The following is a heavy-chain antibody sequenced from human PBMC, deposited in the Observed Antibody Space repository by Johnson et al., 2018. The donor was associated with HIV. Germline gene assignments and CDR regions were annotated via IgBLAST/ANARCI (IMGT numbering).Heavy chain of an antibody. J-gene: IGHJ3*02. D-gene: IGHD3-10*01. CDR1: GFTFSSYW. V-gene: IGHV3-7*05. CDR2: IRQDGSEK. Sequence: VQLVEFGGGLVQPGGSLRLSCAASGFTFSSYWMIWVRQAPGKVLEWVASIRQDGSEKYYADSVKGRFTISRDNSKNTLYLQMNSLRAEDTAVYYCARVKKYYGFAFDIWGQGTMVTVSS. CDR3: ARVKKYYGFAFDI.